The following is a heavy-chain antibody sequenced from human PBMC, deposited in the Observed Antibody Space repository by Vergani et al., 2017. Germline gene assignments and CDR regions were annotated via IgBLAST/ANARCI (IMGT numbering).Heavy chain of an antibody. CDR3: ARGVDIVVVPAAPYYYYYYGMDV. CDR2: ISSSSSTI. V-gene: IGHV3-48*01. CDR1: GFTFSSCS. J-gene: IGHJ6*02. Sequence: EVQLVESGGGLVQPGGSLRLSCAASGFTFSSCSMNWVRQAPGKGLEWVSYISSSSSTIYYADSVKGRFTISRDNAKNSLYLQMNSLRAEDTAVYYCARGVDIVVVPAAPYYYYYYGMDVWGQGTTVTVSS. D-gene: IGHD2-2*01.